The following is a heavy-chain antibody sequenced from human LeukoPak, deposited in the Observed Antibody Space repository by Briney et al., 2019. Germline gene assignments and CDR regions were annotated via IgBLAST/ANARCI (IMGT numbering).Heavy chain of an antibody. CDR2: INHSGST. CDR1: GGSISSYY. V-gene: IGHV4-34*01. D-gene: IGHD2-2*01. Sequence: PSETLSLTCTVSGGSISSYYWSWIRQPPGKGLEWIGEINHSGSTNYNPSLKSRVTISVDTSKNQFSLKLSSVTAADTAVYYCARIKGYCSSTSCLFATRYYYYYMDVWGKGTTVTISS. CDR3: ARIKGYCSSTSCLFATRYYYYYMDV. J-gene: IGHJ6*03.